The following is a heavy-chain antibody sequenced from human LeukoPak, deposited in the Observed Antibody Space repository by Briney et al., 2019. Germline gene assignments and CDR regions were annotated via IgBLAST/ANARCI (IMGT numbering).Heavy chain of an antibody. V-gene: IGHV3-48*01. D-gene: IGHD3-16*01. CDR2: IGSSFGTI. Sequence: GGSLSLSCEPSGFSYSLYSMIWLREAPGKGLEGVSYIGSSFGTIYYADSVKRRFTISRDNAENSLYLQMNSLRTQDTAVYYCARVDPGYLYPEVMDVWGQGTTVTVSS. CDR1: GFSYSLYS. J-gene: IGHJ6*02. CDR3: ARVDPGYLYPEVMDV.